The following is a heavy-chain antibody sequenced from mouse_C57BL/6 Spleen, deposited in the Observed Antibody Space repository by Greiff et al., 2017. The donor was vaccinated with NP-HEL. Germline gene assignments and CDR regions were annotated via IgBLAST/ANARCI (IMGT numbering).Heavy chain of an antibody. V-gene: IGHV5-4*03. CDR3: ARGITTVVAIYWYFDV. Sequence: EVKVVESGGGLVKPGGSLKLSCAASGFTFSSYAMSWVRQTPEKRLEWVATISDGGSYTYYPDNVKGRFTISRDNAKNNLYLQMSHLKSEDTAMYYCARGITTVVAIYWYFDVWGTGTTVTVSS. J-gene: IGHJ1*03. CDR1: GFTFSSYA. D-gene: IGHD1-1*01. CDR2: ISDGGSYT.